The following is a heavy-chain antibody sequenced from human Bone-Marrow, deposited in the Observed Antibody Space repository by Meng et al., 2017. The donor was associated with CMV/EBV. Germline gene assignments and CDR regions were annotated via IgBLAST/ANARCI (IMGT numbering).Heavy chain of an antibody. J-gene: IGHJ4*02. CDR2: INPNSGGT. CDR1: GYTFTGYY. D-gene: IGHD4-17*01. V-gene: IGHV1-2*02. Sequence: ASVTVSCQASGYTFTGYYMHWVRQAPGQGLEWMGWINPNSGGTNYAQKFQGRVTMNRDTSISTAYMELSRLRSDDTAVYYCARAYYGDYPDYFDYWGQGTLVTVSS. CDR3: ARAYYGDYPDYFDY.